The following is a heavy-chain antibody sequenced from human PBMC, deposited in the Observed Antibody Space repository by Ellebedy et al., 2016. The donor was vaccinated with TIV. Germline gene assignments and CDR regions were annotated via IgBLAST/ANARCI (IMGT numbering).Heavy chain of an antibody. V-gene: IGHV3-48*01. J-gene: IGHJ4*02. D-gene: IGHD3-10*01. CDR1: GFTFSLYS. Sequence: GESLKISCAASGFTFSLYSMNWVRQAPGKGLEWISYISSGSSSIYYADSVRGRFTISRDKAKKSVYLQMNSLRAEDTAVYYCAKDTWFGESDYWGQGTLVTVSS. CDR3: AKDTWFGESDY. CDR2: ISSGSSSI.